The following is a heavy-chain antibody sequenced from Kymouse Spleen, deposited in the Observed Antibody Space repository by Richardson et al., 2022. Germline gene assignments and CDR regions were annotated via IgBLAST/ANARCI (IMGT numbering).Heavy chain of an antibody. CDR2: IYYSGST. D-gene: IGHD3-10*01. J-gene: IGHJ4*02. Sequence: QLQLQESGPGLVKPSETLSLTCTVSGGSISSSSYYWGWIRQPPGKGLEWIGSIYYSGSTYYNPSLKSRVTISVDTSKNQFSLKLSSVTAADTAVYYCARLWFGELDYFDYWGQGTLVTVSS. V-gene: IGHV4-39*01. CDR3: ARLWFGELDYFDY. CDR1: GGSISSSSYY.